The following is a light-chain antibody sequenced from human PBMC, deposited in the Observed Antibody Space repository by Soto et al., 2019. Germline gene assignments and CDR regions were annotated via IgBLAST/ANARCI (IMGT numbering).Light chain of an antibody. CDR2: AAS. J-gene: IGKJ1*01. CDR1: QSVGSNY. CDR3: QQYSTSPST. V-gene: IGKV3-20*01. Sequence: IVLTQSPGTLSLSPGERATLSCRASQSVGSNYLAWFQQKPGQAPRILIFAASSRATGIPGRFSGSGSGSDFTLTISRLEPEDFAVYYCQQYSTSPSTFGQGTKVEIK.